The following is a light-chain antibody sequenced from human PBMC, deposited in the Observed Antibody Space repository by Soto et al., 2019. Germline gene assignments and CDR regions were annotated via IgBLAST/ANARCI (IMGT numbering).Light chain of an antibody. Sequence: EIVLTQSPATLSLSPGERATLSCRASQSVSSYLAWYQQKPGQAPRLLIYDASNRATGIPARFSGSGSGTDFTLTISSLEPEDFAVYYCQQRSEWPITFGQGTRLEI. V-gene: IGKV3-11*01. J-gene: IGKJ5*01. CDR3: QQRSEWPIT. CDR2: DAS. CDR1: QSVSSY.